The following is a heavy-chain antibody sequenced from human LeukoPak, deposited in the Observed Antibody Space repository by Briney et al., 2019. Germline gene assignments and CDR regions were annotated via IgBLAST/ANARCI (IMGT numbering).Heavy chain of an antibody. Sequence: ASVKVSCKASGGTFSSYATSWVRQAPGQGLEWMGGIIPIFGTANYAQKFQGRVTITADESTSTAYMELSSLRSEDTAVYYCARDFKNTAMANYSYYYGRDVGGKGTTVTVSS. V-gene: IGHV1-69*13. D-gene: IGHD5-18*01. CDR1: GGTFSSYA. CDR3: ARDFKNTAMANYSYYYGRDV. CDR2: IIPIFGTA. J-gene: IGHJ6*04.